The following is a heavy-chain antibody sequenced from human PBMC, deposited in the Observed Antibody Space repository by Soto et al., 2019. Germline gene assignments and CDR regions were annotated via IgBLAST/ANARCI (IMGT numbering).Heavy chain of an antibody. CDR2: IYSGGST. CDR1: GFTVSSNY. D-gene: IGHD2-2*01. Sequence: GGSLRLSCAASGFTVSSNYMSWVRHAPGKGLEWVSVIYSGGSTYYADSVKGRFTISRDNSKNTLYLQMNSLRAEDTAVYYCASSTSCYGDYYYYYGMDVWGQGTTVTVSS. J-gene: IGHJ6*02. CDR3: ASSTSCYGDYYYYYGMDV. V-gene: IGHV3-53*01.